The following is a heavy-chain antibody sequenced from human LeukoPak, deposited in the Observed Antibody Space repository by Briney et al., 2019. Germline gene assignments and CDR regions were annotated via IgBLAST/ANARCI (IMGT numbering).Heavy chain of an antibody. CDR3: ARDRFCSDGVCFKGPFDF. V-gene: IGHV4-34*01. J-gene: IGHJ4*02. D-gene: IGHD2-8*01. CDR2: INNRGST. CDR1: GGSFSRYY. Sequence: PWETLSLTCGVSGGSFSRYYWNWIRQRPGKALEWIGDINNRGSTSYHPSLKSAATISLDTSKNQFSLKVHSVTAADTAIYYCARDRFCSDGVCFKGPFDFWGLETLVSVST.